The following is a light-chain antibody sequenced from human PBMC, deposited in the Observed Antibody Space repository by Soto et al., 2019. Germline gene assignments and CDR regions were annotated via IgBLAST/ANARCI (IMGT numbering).Light chain of an antibody. V-gene: IGKV1-39*01. CDR3: QQSYSTLL. Sequence: EIQMTQYPSSLSASVGDRVTITCRASQSISSYLNWYQQKPGKAPKLLIYAASSLQSGVPSRFSGSGSGTDFTLTISSLQPEDFATYYCQQSYSTLLFGPRTKAAI. CDR1: QSISSY. J-gene: IGKJ3*01. CDR2: AAS.